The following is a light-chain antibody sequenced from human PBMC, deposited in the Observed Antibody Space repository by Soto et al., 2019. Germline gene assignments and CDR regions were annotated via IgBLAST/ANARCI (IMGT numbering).Light chain of an antibody. CDR3: MQATQYPHT. CDR2: QIS. V-gene: IGKV2-24*01. J-gene: IGKJ1*01. CDR1: QSLIHTDGNTY. Sequence: EIVLTQTPLSSPVTLGQPASISCRSSQSLIHTDGNTYLTWLQQRPGQPPRLLIYQISNRFSGVADRFIGMGAGRDFTLTISRVEAEDVGVYYCMQATQYPHTFGQGTKVEIK.